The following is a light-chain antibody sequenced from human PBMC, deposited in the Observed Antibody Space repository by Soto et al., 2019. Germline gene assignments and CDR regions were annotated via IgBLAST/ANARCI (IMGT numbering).Light chain of an antibody. J-gene: IGKJ1*01. CDR1: QSVSSNS. CDR3: HHYGTSPWT. Sequence: ETELTQSPCTLSLSPGERATLSCRASQSVSSNSLAWFQQKPGQAPMLLIFGASMMATGLLDRFSGSWSVTDIALTISRLEPEDFVVYYGHHYGTSPWTFGQGTKVEIK. CDR2: GAS. V-gene: IGKV3-20*01.